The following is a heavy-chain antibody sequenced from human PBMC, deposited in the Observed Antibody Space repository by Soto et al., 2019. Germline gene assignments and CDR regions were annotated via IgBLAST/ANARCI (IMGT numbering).Heavy chain of an antibody. Sequence: WGSLRLSCAASGFTLSSNGMHWVRQAPGKGLEWVAFIWYDGSDKYYADSVKGRFTISRDNSKNTLYLQMNSLRAEDTAVYYCARDRYPNYPPDAFDIWGQGTLVTVSS. CDR1: GFTLSSNG. J-gene: IGHJ3*02. CDR3: ARDRYPNYPPDAFDI. V-gene: IGHV3-33*01. D-gene: IGHD4-4*01. CDR2: IWYDGSDK.